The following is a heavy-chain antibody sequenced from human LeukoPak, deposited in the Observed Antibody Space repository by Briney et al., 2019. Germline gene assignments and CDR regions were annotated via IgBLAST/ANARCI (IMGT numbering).Heavy chain of an antibody. CDR3: ARRGTTPGFGGFDV. D-gene: IGHD3-10*01. V-gene: IGHV4-39*01. J-gene: IGHJ3*01. CDR1: SDSISSSSYY. Sequence: SETLSLTCTVSSDSISSSSYYWGWIRQPPGTGLEWIGSIYYSGSTFYNPSLKSRATISVDTSRNQFSLKLTSVTAADTAVYYCARRGTTPGFGGFDVWGQGTMVTVSS. CDR2: IYYSGST.